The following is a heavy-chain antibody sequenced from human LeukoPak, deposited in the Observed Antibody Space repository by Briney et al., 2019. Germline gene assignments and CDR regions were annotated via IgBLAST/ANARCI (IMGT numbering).Heavy chain of an antibody. J-gene: IGHJ4*02. CDR1: GGSISTSSYY. D-gene: IGHD4-17*01. CDR2: IFYSGST. CDR3: ARTIRLPYYFDY. Sequence: PSETLSLTCTVSGGSISTSSYYWGWVRQPPGKGLEWIGNIFYSGSTYYSPSLKSRVTISLDTSRNQFSLKLNSVTAADTAVYYCARTIRLPYYFDYWGQGTLVTVSS. V-gene: IGHV4-39*07.